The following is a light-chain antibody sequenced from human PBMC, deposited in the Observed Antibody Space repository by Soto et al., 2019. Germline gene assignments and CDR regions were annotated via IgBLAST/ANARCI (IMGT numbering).Light chain of an antibody. J-gene: IGLJ1*01. V-gene: IGLV2-14*01. CDR1: SSDVGGYNF. Sequence: QSALTQPASVSGSPGQSITISCTGTSSDVGGYNFVSWYQQHPGKDPKLMIYDVTHRPSGVSNRFSGSKSGNTASLTISGLQAEDEADYYCLSYSSSTSPYVLGTATKLTVL. CDR2: DVT. CDR3: LSYSSSTSPYV.